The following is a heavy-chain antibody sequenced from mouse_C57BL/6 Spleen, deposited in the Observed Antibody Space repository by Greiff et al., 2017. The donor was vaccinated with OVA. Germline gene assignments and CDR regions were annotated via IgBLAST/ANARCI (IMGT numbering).Heavy chain of an antibody. CDR1: GFTFSDYY. CDR3: ARGEDSMDY. J-gene: IGHJ4*01. V-gene: IGHV5-16*01. Sequence: EVNVVESEGGLVQPGSSMKLSCTASGFTFSDYYMAWVRQVPEKGLEWVANINYDGSSTYYLDSLKSRFIISRDNAKNILYLQMSSLKSEDTATYYCARGEDSMDYWGQGTSVTVSS. CDR2: INYDGSST.